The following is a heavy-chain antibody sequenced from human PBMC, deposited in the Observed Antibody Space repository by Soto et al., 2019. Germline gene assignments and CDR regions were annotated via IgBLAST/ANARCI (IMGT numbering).Heavy chain of an antibody. Sequence: QVPLVESGGGLVKPGGSLRLSCAASGFTFSDYYMSWIRQAPGKGLEWISYISSSSSYTNYADSVKGRFTISRDNAKNSLYLQMNSLRVEDTAVYYCARGYGGNGWFVPWGQGTLVTVSS. CDR3: ARGYGGNGWFVP. D-gene: IGHD4-17*01. J-gene: IGHJ5*02. CDR2: ISSSSSYT. CDR1: GFTFSDYY. V-gene: IGHV3-11*05.